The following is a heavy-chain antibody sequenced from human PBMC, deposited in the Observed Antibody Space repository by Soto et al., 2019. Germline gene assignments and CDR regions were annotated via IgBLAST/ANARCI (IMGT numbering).Heavy chain of an antibody. J-gene: IGHJ6*03. Sequence: GGSLRLSCAASGFTFSSYSMNWVRQAPGKGLEWVSYISSSSSTIYYADSEKGRFTISRDNAKNSLYLQMNSLRDEDTAVYYCARDTGMGYYDSSGYYYYYYYMDVWGKGTTVTVSS. CDR2: ISSSSSTI. D-gene: IGHD3-22*01. CDR3: ARDTGMGYYDSSGYYYYYYYMDV. V-gene: IGHV3-48*02. CDR1: GFTFSSYS.